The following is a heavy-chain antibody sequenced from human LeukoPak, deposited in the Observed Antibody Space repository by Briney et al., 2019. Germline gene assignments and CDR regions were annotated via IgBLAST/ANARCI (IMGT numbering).Heavy chain of an antibody. CDR2: IIPIFGTA. CDR3: ATTLPYSGSYYAGLGAFDY. CDR1: GGTFSSYA. V-gene: IGHV1-69*06. Sequence: SVKVSCKASGGTFSSYAISWVRQAPGQGLEWMGGIIPIFGTANYAQKFQGRVTITADKSTSTAYMELSSLRSEDTAVYYCATTLPYSGSYYAGLGAFDYWGQETLVTVSS. D-gene: IGHD1-26*01. J-gene: IGHJ4*02.